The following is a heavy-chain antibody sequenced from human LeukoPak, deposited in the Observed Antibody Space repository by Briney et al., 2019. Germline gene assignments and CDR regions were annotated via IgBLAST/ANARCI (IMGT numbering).Heavy chain of an antibody. CDR2: IKQDGSEK. Sequence: GGSLRLSCAASGFTFSNYWMTWVRQAPGKGLEWVANIKQDGSEKYYVDSVKGRFTISRDNAKNSLYLQMNSLRAEDTAVYYCARDAFRYCSGGSCYLTYWGQGTLVTVSS. D-gene: IGHD2-15*01. J-gene: IGHJ4*02. CDR3: ARDAFRYCSGGSCYLTY. CDR1: GFTFSNYW. V-gene: IGHV3-7*01.